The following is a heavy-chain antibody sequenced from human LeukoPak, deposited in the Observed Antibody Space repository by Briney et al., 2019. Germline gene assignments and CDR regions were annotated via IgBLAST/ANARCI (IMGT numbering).Heavy chain of an antibody. CDR3: ARVSLDCSSTSCYTLFDY. D-gene: IGHD2-2*02. J-gene: IGHJ4*02. CDR2: IYYSGST. CDR1: GGSISSDF. V-gene: IGHV4-30-4*08. Sequence: SETLSLTCSVSGGSISSDFWNWIRQPPGKGLEWIGYIYYSGSTYYNPSLKSRVTISVDTSKNQFSLKLSSVTAADTAVYYCARVSLDCSSTSCYTLFDYWGQGTLVTVSS.